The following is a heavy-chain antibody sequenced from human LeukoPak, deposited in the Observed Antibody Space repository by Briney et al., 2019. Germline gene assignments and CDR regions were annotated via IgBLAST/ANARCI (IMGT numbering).Heavy chain of an antibody. D-gene: IGHD3-10*01. Sequence: PGGSLRLSCAASGFTFSDYYMSWIRQAPRKGLVWVSHINSDGSTRSYADSVKGRFTISRDNAKNTLYLQMNSLRVEDTAVYYCARDLGEWLAPYYFDYWGQGILVTVSS. V-gene: IGHV3-74*01. J-gene: IGHJ4*02. CDR2: INSDGSTR. CDR3: ARDLGEWLAPYYFDY. CDR1: GFTFSDYY.